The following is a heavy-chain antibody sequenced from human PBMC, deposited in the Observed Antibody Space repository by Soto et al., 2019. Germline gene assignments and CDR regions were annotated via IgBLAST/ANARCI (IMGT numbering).Heavy chain of an antibody. Sequence: QVQLVESGGGLVKPGGSLRLSCVASGFTFSDYYMSWFRQAPGKGLEWVSYISSGGSVIYSADSMKGRFTISRDNAKNSLYLQVNSLRAEDTVVYYCAREPRDDYMISGGFDYWGQGTLVTVSS. V-gene: IGHV3-11*01. CDR2: ISSGGSVI. D-gene: IGHD4-4*01. CDR1: GFTFSDYY. J-gene: IGHJ4*02. CDR3: AREPRDDYMISGGFDY.